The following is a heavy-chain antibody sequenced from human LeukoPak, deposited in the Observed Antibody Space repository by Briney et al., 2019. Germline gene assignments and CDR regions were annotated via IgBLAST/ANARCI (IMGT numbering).Heavy chain of an antibody. J-gene: IGHJ4*01. D-gene: IGHD3-3*01. CDR2: IWYDGSNI. Sequence: GGSLRLSCAASGFTFGSYGMHWVRQAPGKGPEWVAVIWYDGSNIYYADSVKGRFTISRDNSRNTLFLQMNSLRAEDTAVYYCARGYDKPDYWGQGTLVTVSS. CDR3: ARGYDKPDY. V-gene: IGHV3-33*01. CDR1: GFTFGSYG.